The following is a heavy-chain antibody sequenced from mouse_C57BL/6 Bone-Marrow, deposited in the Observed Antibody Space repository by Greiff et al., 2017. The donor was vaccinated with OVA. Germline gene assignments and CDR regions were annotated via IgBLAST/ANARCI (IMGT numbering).Heavy chain of an antibody. J-gene: IGHJ4*01. CDR1: GYTFTDYY. Sequence: VQLQQSGPELVKPGASVKISCKASGYTFTDYYMNWVKQSHGQSLEWIGDINPNNGGTSYNQKFKGKATLTVDTSSSTAYMELRSLTSEDSAVYYCARLGFYYGSSYRDYAMDYWGQGTSVTVSS. CDR2: INPNNGGT. V-gene: IGHV1-26*01. D-gene: IGHD1-1*01. CDR3: ARLGFYYGSSYRDYAMDY.